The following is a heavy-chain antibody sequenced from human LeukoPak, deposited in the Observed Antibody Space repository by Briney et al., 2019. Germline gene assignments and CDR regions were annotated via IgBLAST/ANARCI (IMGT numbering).Heavy chain of an antibody. V-gene: IGHV3-30*02. CDR1: GFTFSSYG. Sequence: GGSLRLSCAASGFTFSSYGIHWVRQAPGKGLEWVTFIRYDGSNKYYADSVKGRFIISRDNSKNTLYLQMNSLRAEDTAMYYCAKYQDYYDSSGYWGSFDYWGQGTLVTASS. J-gene: IGHJ4*02. D-gene: IGHD3-22*01. CDR2: IRYDGSNK. CDR3: AKYQDYYDSSGYWGSFDY.